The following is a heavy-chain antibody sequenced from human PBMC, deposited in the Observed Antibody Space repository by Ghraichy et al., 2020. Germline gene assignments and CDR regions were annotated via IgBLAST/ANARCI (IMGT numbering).Heavy chain of an antibody. CDR1: GDSVSSNSAV. CDR2: TYYKSKGYN. V-gene: IGHV6-1*01. J-gene: IGHJ4*02. Sequence: QTLSLTCAISGDSVSSNSAVWNWIRQSPSRGLEWLGRTYYKSKGYNNYALSVKGRITINPDTSKNQFSLQLNSVTPEDTAVYYCARGDVGLDYWGQGTLVTVSS. CDR3: ARGDVGLDY. D-gene: IGHD1-26*01.